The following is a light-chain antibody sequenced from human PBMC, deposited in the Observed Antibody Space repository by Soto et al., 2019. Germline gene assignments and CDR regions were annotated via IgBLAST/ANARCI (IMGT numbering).Light chain of an antibody. Sequence: EIVMTQSPATLSVSPGERATLSCRASQSVSSNLSWYQQKPGQSPRLLIYGASTRATGIPARFSGSGSGTEFTFTISSLQSEDFAVYYCQQYNNWPPTFGQGTKV. V-gene: IGKV3-15*01. CDR2: GAS. CDR3: QQYNNWPPT. CDR1: QSVSSN. J-gene: IGKJ1*01.